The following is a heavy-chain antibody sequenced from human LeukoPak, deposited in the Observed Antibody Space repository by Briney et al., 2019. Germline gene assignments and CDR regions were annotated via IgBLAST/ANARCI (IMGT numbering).Heavy chain of an antibody. Sequence: ASVKVSCKASGGTFSSYAISWVRQASGQGLEWMGGIIPIFGTANYAQKFQGRVTITADKSTSTAYMELSSLRSEDTAVYYCAKEIWPTVTTPGHTHFDYWGQGTLVTVSS. V-gene: IGHV1-69*06. CDR1: GGTFSSYA. CDR2: IIPIFGTA. D-gene: IGHD4-17*01. J-gene: IGHJ4*02. CDR3: AKEIWPTVTTPGHTHFDY.